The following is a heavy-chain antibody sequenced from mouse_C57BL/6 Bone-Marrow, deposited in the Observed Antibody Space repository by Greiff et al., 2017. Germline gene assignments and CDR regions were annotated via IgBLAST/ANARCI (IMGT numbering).Heavy chain of an antibody. J-gene: IGHJ4*01. Sequence: EVMLVESGGGLVKPGGSLKLSCAASGFTFSSYTMSWVRQTPEKRLEWVATISGGGGNTYYPDSVKGRFTISRDNAKNTLYLQMSSLRSEDTALYYCAIFYYAMDYWGQGTSVTVSS. CDR1: GFTFSSYT. CDR2: ISGGGGNT. CDR3: AIFYYAMDY. V-gene: IGHV5-9*01.